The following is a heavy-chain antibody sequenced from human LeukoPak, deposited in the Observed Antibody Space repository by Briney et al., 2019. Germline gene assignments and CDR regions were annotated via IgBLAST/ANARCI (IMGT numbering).Heavy chain of an antibody. CDR2: VSYSGTT. CDR1: GYSISSGYY. Sequence: PSETLSLTCAVSGYSISSGYYWGWIRQPPGKGLEWIGSVSYSGTTYYNTSLRSRVTISIDTSRNQFSLKVTSVTAADTAVYYCARETPAVRNNCFDPWGQGTLVTVSS. J-gene: IGHJ5*02. CDR3: ARETPAVRNNCFDP. D-gene: IGHD2-2*01. V-gene: IGHV4-38-2*01.